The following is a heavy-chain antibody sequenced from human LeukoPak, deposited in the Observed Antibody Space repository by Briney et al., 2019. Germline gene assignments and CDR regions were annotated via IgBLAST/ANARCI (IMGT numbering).Heavy chain of an antibody. CDR2: IYSSGST. CDR1: NASMTDYF. V-gene: IGHV4-59*08. CDR3: ARHLDWKGITFDS. J-gene: IGHJ4*02. D-gene: IGHD3/OR15-3a*01. Sequence: SETLSLTCTVSNASMTDYFWSWIRQPPGKGLEWMGYIYSSGSTKYNPSLNSRVSMSADTSKSHFSLRLRSVTAADTAVYYCARHLDWKGITFDSWGQGLLVTVSS.